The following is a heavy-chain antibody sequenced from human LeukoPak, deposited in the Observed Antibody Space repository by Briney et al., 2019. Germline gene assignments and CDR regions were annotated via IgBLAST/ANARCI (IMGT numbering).Heavy chain of an antibody. CDR3: AREGGALVYYYYGMDV. CDR2: ISAYNGNT. J-gene: IGHJ6*02. Sequence: ASVTVSCKASGYTFTSYGISWVRQAPGQGLEWMGWISAYNGNTNYAQKLQGRVTMTTDTSTSTAYMELRSLRSDDTAVYYCAREGGALVYYYYGMDVWGQGTTVTVSS. CDR1: GYTFTSYG. D-gene: IGHD2-15*01. V-gene: IGHV1-18*01.